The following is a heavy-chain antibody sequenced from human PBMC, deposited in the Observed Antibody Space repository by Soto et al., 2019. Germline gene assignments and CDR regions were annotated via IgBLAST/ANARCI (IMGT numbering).Heavy chain of an antibody. D-gene: IGHD6-6*01. CDR3: ARGGSSSYNGMDV. CDR2: ISSRSYTI. J-gene: IGHJ6*02. V-gene: IGHV3-48*02. Sequence: EVQLVESGGGLVQPGGSLRLSCAASGFTFSTYSMNWVRQAPGKGLEWVSYISSRSYTIYYVDSVKGRFTISRDNAKNSLYLQMNSPRDEDTAVYYWARGGSSSYNGMDVWGQGTTVTVSS. CDR1: GFTFSTYS.